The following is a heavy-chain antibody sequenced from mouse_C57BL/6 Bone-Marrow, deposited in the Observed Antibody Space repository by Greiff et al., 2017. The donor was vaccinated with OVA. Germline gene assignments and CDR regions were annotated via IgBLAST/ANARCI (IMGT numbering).Heavy chain of an antibody. V-gene: IGHV1-81*01. Sequence: QVQLQQSGAELARPGASVKLSCKASGYTFTSYGISWVKQRTGQGLEWIGEIYPRSGNTYYNEKFKGKATLTADKSSSTAYMELRSLTFEDSAVYFCATLFAYWGQGTLVTVSA. CDR1: GYTFTSYG. J-gene: IGHJ3*01. CDR3: ATLFAY. CDR2: IYPRSGNT.